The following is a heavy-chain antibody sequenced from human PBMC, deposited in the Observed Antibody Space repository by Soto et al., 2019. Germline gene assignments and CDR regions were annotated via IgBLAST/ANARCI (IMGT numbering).Heavy chain of an antibody. J-gene: IGHJ6*02. V-gene: IGHV3-30-3*01. Sequence: GGSLRLSCAASGFPFRIFPMHWVRQAPGKGLEWVVVLSSDGSDTNYADSVKGRFTVSSDNSKNTLYLQMNSLRIEDTAVYYCAREDSTRTEDNYYYYGMDVWGQGTTVTVSS. CDR1: GFPFRIFP. CDR3: AREDSTRTEDNYYYYGMDV. CDR2: LSSDGSDT. D-gene: IGHD2-2*01.